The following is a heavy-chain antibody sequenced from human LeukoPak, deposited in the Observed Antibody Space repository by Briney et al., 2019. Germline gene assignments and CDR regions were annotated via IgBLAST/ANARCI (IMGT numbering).Heavy chain of an antibody. D-gene: IGHD4-17*01. CDR3: ARDYGARFDP. Sequence: PGGSLRLSCAASGFTFSSYGMHWVRQAPGKGLEWVAVMWDDGTNENYVESVKGRFSISRDNSKNTLYLQMNSLRAEDTALYYCARDYGARFDPWGQGTLVTVYS. CDR1: GFTFSSYG. CDR2: MWDDGTNE. J-gene: IGHJ5*02. V-gene: IGHV3-33*01.